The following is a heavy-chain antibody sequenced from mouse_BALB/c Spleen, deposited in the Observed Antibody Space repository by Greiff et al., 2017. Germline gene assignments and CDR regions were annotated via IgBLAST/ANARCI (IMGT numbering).Heavy chain of an antibody. J-gene: IGHJ4*01. D-gene: IGHD6-1*01. CDR2: IYPGDGDT. CDR1: GYTFTSYW. V-gene: IGHV1-87*01. CDR3: ARPSPYYAMDY. Sequence: QVQLKQSGAELARPGASVKLSCKASGYTFTSYWMQWVKQRPGQGLEWIGAIYPGDGDTRYTQKFKGKATLTADKSSSTAYMQLSSLASEDSAVYYCARPSPYYAMDYWGQGTSVTVSS.